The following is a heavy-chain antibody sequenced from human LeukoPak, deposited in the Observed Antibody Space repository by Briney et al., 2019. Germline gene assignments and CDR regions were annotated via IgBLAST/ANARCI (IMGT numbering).Heavy chain of an antibody. Sequence: SETLSLTCTVSGGSISSYFWSWIRQPPGKGLEWIGYIYYSGSTNYNPSLKSRVTISVDTSKNQFSLKLNSVTAADTAAYYCARDSLHYYSYYMDVWGKGTTVTVSS. V-gene: IGHV4-59*12. J-gene: IGHJ6*03. CDR2: IYYSGST. CDR3: ARDSLHYYSYYMDV. CDR1: GGSISSYF.